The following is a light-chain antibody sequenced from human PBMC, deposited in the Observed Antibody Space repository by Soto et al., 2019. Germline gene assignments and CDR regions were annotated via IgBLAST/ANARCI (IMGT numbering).Light chain of an antibody. CDR3: QQYGDWPGA. Sequence: EIVMTQSPGTLSVSPGERATLSCRASQSVSNNLAWYQQKPGQAPRLLIYGASTRAAGIPARFSGSGSGTEFTLTISSLQSEDFAVYSCQQYGDWPGAFGGGTKVEIK. J-gene: IGKJ4*01. CDR1: QSVSNN. V-gene: IGKV3-15*01. CDR2: GAS.